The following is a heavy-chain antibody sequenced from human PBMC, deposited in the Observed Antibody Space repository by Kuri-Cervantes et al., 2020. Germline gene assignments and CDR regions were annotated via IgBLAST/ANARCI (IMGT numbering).Heavy chain of an antibody. D-gene: IGHD6-13*01. CDR1: GGSITDYY. V-gene: IGHV4-59*12. CDR3: ARDSSSRGSFDS. Sequence: GSLRLSCSVSGGSITDYYWSWIRQPPGKGLEWIGYIYYSGSTNYNPSLKSRVTISVDKFKNQFSLKLSSVTAADTAVYYCARDSSSRGSFDSWGQGTLVTVSS. J-gene: IGHJ4*02. CDR2: IYYSGST.